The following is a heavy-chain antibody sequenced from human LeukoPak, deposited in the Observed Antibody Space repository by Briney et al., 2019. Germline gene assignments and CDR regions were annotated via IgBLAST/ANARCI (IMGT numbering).Heavy chain of an antibody. J-gene: IGHJ4*02. CDR1: GGSISSGGYY. V-gene: IGHV4-31*03. Sequence: ASETLSLTCTVSGGSISSGGYYWSWIRQHPGKGLEWIGYIYYSGSTYYNPSLKSRVTISVDTSKNQFSLKLSSVTAADTAVYCCARGGLYGRYYFDYWGQGTLVTVSS. CDR3: ARGGLYGRYYFDY. D-gene: IGHD2/OR15-2a*01. CDR2: IYYSGST.